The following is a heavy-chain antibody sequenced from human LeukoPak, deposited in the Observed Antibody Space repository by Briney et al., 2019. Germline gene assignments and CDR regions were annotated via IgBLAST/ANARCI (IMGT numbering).Heavy chain of an antibody. J-gene: IGHJ6*02. D-gene: IGHD3-9*01. V-gene: IGHV4-30-2*01. CDR1: GGSISSGGYY. CDR3: ARAPAYYDILTGYYSPYYYGMDV. CDR2: IYHSGST. Sequence: SETLSLTCTVSGGSISSGGYYWSWIRQPPGKGLEWIGYIYHSGSTYYNPSLKSRVTISVDRSKNQFSLKLSSVTAADTAVYYCARAPAYYDILTGYYSPYYYGMDVWGQGTTVTVSS.